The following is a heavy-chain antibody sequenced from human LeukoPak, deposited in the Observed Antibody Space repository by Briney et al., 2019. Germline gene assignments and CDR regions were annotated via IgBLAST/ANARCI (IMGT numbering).Heavy chain of an antibody. CDR3: VTYYFDSSGPKKNY. CDR2: INHSGST. J-gene: IGHJ4*02. Sequence: LRLSCAASGFTFSSYTIHWVRQPPGKGLEWIGEINHSGSTNYNPSLKSRVTISVDTSKKQFSLKLSSVTAADTAVYYRVTYYFDSSGPKKNYWGQGTLVTVSS. CDR1: GFTFSSYT. V-gene: IGHV4-34*08. D-gene: IGHD3-22*01.